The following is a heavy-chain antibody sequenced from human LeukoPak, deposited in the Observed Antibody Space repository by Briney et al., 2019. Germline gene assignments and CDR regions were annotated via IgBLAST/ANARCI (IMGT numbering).Heavy chain of an antibody. V-gene: IGHV3-21*01. CDR1: GFTFSSYS. CDR3: ARLQGSGSYAYFDY. D-gene: IGHD1-26*01. J-gene: IGHJ4*02. CDR2: ISSSSSYI. Sequence: GGSLRLSCAASGFTFSSYSMNWVRQAPGKGLEWVSSISSSSSYIYYADSVKGRFTISRDNAKNSLYLQMNSLRAEDTAVYYCARLQGSGSYAYFDYWGQETLVTVSS.